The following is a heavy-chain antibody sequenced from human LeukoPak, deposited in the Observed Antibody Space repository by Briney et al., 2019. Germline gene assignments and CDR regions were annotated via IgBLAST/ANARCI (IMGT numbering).Heavy chain of an antibody. Sequence: GGSLRLSCAASGFTFSSYAMSWVRQAPGKGLEWVSAISGSGGSTYYADSVKGRFTISRDNSKNTLYLQMNSLRAEDTAVYYCAKTPRPLVVPAASLDYWGQGTLVTVSS. D-gene: IGHD2-2*01. J-gene: IGHJ4*02. CDR1: GFTFSSYA. CDR2: ISGSGGST. CDR3: AKTPRPLVVPAASLDY. V-gene: IGHV3-23*01.